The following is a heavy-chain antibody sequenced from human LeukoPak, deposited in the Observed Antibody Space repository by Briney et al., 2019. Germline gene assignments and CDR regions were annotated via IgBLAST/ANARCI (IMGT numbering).Heavy chain of an antibody. Sequence: ASVKVSCKASGYTFTSYGISWVRQAPGQGLEWMGWISAYNGNTNYAQKLQGRVTMTTDTSTSTAYMELRSLRSDDTAVYYCTTPITMVRGIITYYAMDVWGQGTTVTVSS. J-gene: IGHJ6*02. CDR1: GYTFTSYG. CDR3: TTPITMVRGIITYYAMDV. V-gene: IGHV1-18*01. D-gene: IGHD3-10*01. CDR2: ISAYNGNT.